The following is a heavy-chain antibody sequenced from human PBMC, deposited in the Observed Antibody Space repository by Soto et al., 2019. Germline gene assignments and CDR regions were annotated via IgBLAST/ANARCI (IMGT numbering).Heavy chain of an antibody. D-gene: IGHD3-16*01. CDR3: AKWHTYNYDSLAFSGFDC. CDR2: ISGGDGSP. V-gene: IGHV3-23*01. J-gene: IGHJ4*02. CDR1: GFTFSSYA. Sequence: GSLRLSCVASGFTFSSYAMTCVRQAPGKGLEWVSAISGGDGSPSYADSVKGRFTISRDNSKNTLYLHMNSLRADDTAAYYCAKWHTYNYDSLAFSGFDCWGQGTQVTVSS.